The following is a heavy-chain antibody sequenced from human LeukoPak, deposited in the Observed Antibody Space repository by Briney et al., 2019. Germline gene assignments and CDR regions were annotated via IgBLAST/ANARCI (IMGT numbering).Heavy chain of an antibody. J-gene: IGHJ4*02. CDR2: IWYDGSNK. CDR1: GFAFSTYG. V-gene: IGHV3-33*01. CDR3: ATFRILSGYDGSYFDF. D-gene: IGHD5-12*01. Sequence: PGGSLRLSCAASGFAFSTYGMHWVRQAPGKGLEWVAIIWYDGSNKYYADSVKGRFTISRDNSKNTLYLHMNSLRAEDTAVYYCATFRILSGYDGSYFDFWGQGTQVTVSS.